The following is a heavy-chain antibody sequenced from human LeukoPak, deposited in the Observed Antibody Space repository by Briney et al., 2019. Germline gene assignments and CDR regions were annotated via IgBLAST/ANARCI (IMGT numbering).Heavy chain of an antibody. CDR1: GFTFSTYT. CDR3: AKEGGDTWTNFYFHY. D-gene: IGHD1-20*01. Sequence: GGSLRLSCAASGFTFSTYTMSWVRQAPGGGLAWVSTISGSGGSTYYADSVKGRFSISRDNSENTLYLQINNLRAEDTAVYYSAKEGGDTWTNFYFHYWGQGTLVTVSS. V-gene: IGHV3-23*01. J-gene: IGHJ4*02. CDR2: ISGSGGST.